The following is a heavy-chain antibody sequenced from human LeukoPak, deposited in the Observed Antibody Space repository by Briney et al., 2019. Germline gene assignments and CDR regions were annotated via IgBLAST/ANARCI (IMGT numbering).Heavy chain of an antibody. CDR3: ARSGSDAFDI. Sequence: SETLSLTCTVSGGSISSYYWSWIRQPPGRGLEWIGYIYYSGSTNYNPSLKSRVTISVDTSKNQFSLKLSSVTAADTAVYYCARSGSDAFDIWGQGTMVTASS. CDR2: IYYSGST. CDR1: GGSISSYY. D-gene: IGHD3-10*01. V-gene: IGHV4-59*08. J-gene: IGHJ3*02.